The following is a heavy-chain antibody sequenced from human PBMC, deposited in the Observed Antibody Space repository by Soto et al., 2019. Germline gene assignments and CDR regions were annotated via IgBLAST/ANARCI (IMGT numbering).Heavy chain of an antibody. CDR1: GGSISSYY. V-gene: IGHV4-59*01. J-gene: IGHJ5*02. CDR2: IYYSGST. D-gene: IGHD1-26*01. Sequence: SETLSLTCTVSGGSISSYYWSWIRQPPGKGLERIGYIYYSGSTNYNPSLKSRVTISVDTSKNQFSLKLSSVTAADTAVYYCARGSLYSGSYLRGNWFDPWGQGTLVTAPQ. CDR3: ARGSLYSGSYLRGNWFDP.